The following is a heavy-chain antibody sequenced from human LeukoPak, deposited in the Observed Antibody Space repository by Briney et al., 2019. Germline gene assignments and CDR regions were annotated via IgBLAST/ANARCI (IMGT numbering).Heavy chain of an antibody. CDR3: ARDHQPYYYDSSGYSPDHYAFDI. Sequence: EASVKVSCKASGYTFTSYYMHWVRQAPGQGLEWMGVINPSGGSTSYAQKFQGRVTMTRDTSTSTVYMELSSLRSEDTAVYYCARDHQPYYYDSSGYSPDHYAFDIWGQGTMVTVSS. CDR1: GYTFTSYY. CDR2: INPSGGST. J-gene: IGHJ3*02. D-gene: IGHD3-22*01. V-gene: IGHV1-46*01.